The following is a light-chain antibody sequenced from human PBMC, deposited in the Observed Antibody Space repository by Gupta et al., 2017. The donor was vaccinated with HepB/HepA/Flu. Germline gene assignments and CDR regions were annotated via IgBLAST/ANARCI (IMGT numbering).Light chain of an antibody. V-gene: IGLV2-14*01. CDR1: SSDVGGYNY. CDR2: DVS. Sequence: QSALTQPASVSGSPGQSNTISCTGTSSDVGGYNYVSWYQQHPGKVPKVMIYDVSNRPSGISNRFSGSKSGNTASLTISGLQAEDEADYYCSSFTISSTVVFGGGTKLTVL. J-gene: IGLJ2*01. CDR3: SSFTISSTVV.